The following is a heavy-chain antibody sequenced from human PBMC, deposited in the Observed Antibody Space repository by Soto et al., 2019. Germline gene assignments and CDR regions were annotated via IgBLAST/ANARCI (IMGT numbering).Heavy chain of an antibody. Sequence: GGSLRLSCAASGFTFSSYAMSWVRQAPGKGLEWVSAISGSGGSTYYADSVKGRFTISRDNSKNTLYLQMNSLRAEDTAVYYCAKENRPGWSVVVVPLDFDYWGQGTLVTVSS. CDR1: GFTFSSYA. CDR3: AKENRPGWSVVVVPLDFDY. J-gene: IGHJ4*02. D-gene: IGHD2-15*01. CDR2: ISGSGGST. V-gene: IGHV3-23*01.